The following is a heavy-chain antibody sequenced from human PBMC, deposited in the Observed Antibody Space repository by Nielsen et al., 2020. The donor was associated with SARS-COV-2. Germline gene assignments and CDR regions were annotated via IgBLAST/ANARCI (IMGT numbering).Heavy chain of an antibody. CDR3: ARDRYCSGGSCYDNWFDP. J-gene: IGHJ5*02. D-gene: IGHD2-15*01. CDR1: GGSISSSSYY. V-gene: IGHV4-39*02. CDR2: IYYSGST. Sequence: SETLSLTCTVSGGSISSSSYYWGWIRQPPGKGLEWIGSIYYSGSTYYNPSLKSRVTISVDTSKNQFSLKLSSVTAADTAVYYCARDRYCSGGSCYDNWFDPWGQGALVTVSS.